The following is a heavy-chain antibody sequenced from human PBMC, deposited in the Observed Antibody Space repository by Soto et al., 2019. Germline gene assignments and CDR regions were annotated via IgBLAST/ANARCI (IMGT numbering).Heavy chain of an antibody. Sequence: PSETLSLTCTVSGVSIANFFWSWIRQPPGKGLEWIGYMSQGGTTTYNPSLKGRATISVDTSKNQLSLKLTSVTAADTAMYYWARDRGGSTVAANPLGEWFDPWGPGTLVTVSS. V-gene: IGHV4-59*08. CDR2: MSQGGTT. CDR3: ARDRGGSTVAANPLGEWFDP. CDR1: GVSIANFF. J-gene: IGHJ5*02. D-gene: IGHD6-19*01.